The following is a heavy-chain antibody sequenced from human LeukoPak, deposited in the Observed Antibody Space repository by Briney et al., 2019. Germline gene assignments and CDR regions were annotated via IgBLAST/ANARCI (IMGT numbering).Heavy chain of an antibody. Sequence: PGGSLRLSCAASGFTFSSYSMNWVRQAPGKGLEWVSSISSSSYIYYADSVKGRFTISRDNAKNSLYLQMNSLRAEDTAVYYCARAKAYDYVWGSYRPFAIWGQGTLVTVSS. CDR2: ISSSSYI. V-gene: IGHV3-21*01. CDR3: ARAKAYDYVWGSYRPFAI. D-gene: IGHD3-16*02. J-gene: IGHJ4*02. CDR1: GFTFSSYS.